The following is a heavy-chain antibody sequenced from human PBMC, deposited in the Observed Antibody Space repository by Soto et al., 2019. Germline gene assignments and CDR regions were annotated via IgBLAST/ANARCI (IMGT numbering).Heavy chain of an antibody. Sequence: GESLKISCKGSGYSFTSYWIGWVRQMPGKGLEWMGIIYPGDSDTRYSPSFQGQVTISADKSISTAYLQWSSLKASDTAMYYCARGPTTVVPAAYYYYMDVWGKGTTVTVSS. D-gene: IGHD2-2*01. V-gene: IGHV5-51*01. CDR2: IYPGDSDT. CDR1: GYSFTSYW. J-gene: IGHJ6*03. CDR3: ARGPTTVVPAAYYYYMDV.